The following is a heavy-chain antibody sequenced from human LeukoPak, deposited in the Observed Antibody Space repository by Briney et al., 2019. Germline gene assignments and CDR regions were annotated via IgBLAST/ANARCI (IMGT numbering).Heavy chain of an antibody. CDR2: IYYSGST. V-gene: IGHV4-39*01. D-gene: IGHD1-26*01. J-gene: IGHJ4*02. CDR3: ARLKGELPYYFDY. Sequence: SVTLSLTCTVSGGSISSRSYYWGWIRQPPGKGLEWIGSIYYSGSTYYNPSLKSRVTISVDTSKNQFSLKLSSVTAADTAVYYCARLKGELPYYFDYWGQGTLVTVSS. CDR1: GGSISSRSYY.